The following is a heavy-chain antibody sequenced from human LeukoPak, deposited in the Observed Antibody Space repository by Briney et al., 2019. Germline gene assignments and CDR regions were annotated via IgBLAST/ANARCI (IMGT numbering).Heavy chain of an antibody. CDR3: ARHFWQWHWFDP. Sequence: TSETLSLTCTVSGGSISSYYWSWIRQPPGKGLEWIGYIYYSGSTNYNPSLKSRVTISVDTSKNQFSLKLSSVTAADTAVYYCARHFWQWHWFDPWGQGTLVTVSS. D-gene: IGHD6-19*01. J-gene: IGHJ5*02. CDR2: IYYSGST. V-gene: IGHV4-59*08. CDR1: GGSISSYY.